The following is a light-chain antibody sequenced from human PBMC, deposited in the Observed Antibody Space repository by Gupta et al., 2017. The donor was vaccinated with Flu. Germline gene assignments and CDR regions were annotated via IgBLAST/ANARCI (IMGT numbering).Light chain of an antibody. CDR3: QAWGTGVRV. V-gene: IGLV4-69*01. CDR1: SGHSTDG. CDR2: VNNDGSH. J-gene: IGLJ3*02. Sequence: SGHSTDGIAWHQQRPETGPRFLMKVNNDGSHTKGDGIPDRFSGSSSGAERYLTISSLQSEDEADYCCQAWGTGVRVFGGGTKVTVL.